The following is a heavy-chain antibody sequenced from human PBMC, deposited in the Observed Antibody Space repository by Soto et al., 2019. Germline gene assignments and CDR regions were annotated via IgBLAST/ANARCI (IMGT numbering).Heavy chain of an antibody. V-gene: IGHV4-59*01. J-gene: IGHJ6*02. Sequence: SSETLSLTCTVSGGSISGYYWSWSRQPPGKGLEWIAYIHYSGNTKYNPSLKSRVSMSKDTSKNQFSLKLSSVTAADTAVYYCARTTQGGNMDVWGQGATVTVSS. CDR1: GGSISGYY. CDR2: IHYSGNT. CDR3: ARTTQGGNMDV. D-gene: IGHD1-26*01.